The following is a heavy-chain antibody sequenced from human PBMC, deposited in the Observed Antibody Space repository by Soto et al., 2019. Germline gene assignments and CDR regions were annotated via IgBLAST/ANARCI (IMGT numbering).Heavy chain of an antibody. J-gene: IGHJ4*02. V-gene: IGHV1-69*01. CDR1: GGTFSSYA. CDR2: IIPIFGTA. CDR3: AKGSGGYSSSLDLTFLDY. Sequence: QVQLVQSGAEVKKPGSSVKVSCKASGGTFSSYAISWVRQAPGQGLEWMGGIIPIFGTANYAQKFQGRVTITADESTSTAYMELSSLRSEDTAVYYCAKGSGGYSSSLDLTFLDYWGQGTLVTVSS. D-gene: IGHD6-6*01.